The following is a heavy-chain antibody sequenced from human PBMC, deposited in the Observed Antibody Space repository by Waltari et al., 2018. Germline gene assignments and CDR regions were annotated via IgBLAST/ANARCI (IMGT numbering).Heavy chain of an antibody. D-gene: IGHD5-18*01. CDR3: ARVEYSYGPYCFDS. CDR2: IISNENTT. CDR1: GFTFSSYW. J-gene: IGHJ4*02. V-gene: IGHV3-74*01. Sequence: EVQLVESGGGLVQPGGSLRLSCEASGFTFSSYWMHWVRQAPGKGLVWVPRIISNENTTPYADSVKGRFTISRDNAKNTLYLQMNSLRAEDTAVYYCARVEYSYGPYCFDSWGQGTPVTVSS.